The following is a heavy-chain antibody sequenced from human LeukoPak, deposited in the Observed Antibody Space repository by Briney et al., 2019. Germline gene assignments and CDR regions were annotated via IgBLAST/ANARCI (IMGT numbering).Heavy chain of an antibody. V-gene: IGHV4-39*01. J-gene: IGHJ4*02. Sequence: SETLSLTCTVSGGSISSSSYYWGWIRQPPGKGLEWIGSIHYSGSTYYNPSLKSRVTISVDTSKNQFSLKLSSVTAADTAVYYCARHPRTASFDYWGQGTLVTVSS. CDR2: IHYSGST. CDR3: ARHPRTASFDY. CDR1: GGSISSSSYY.